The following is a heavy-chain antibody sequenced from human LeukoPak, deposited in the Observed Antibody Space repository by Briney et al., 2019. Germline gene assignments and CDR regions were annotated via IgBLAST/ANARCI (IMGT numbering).Heavy chain of an antibody. CDR2: IYSDGST. V-gene: IGHV3-66*01. J-gene: IGHJ4*02. Sequence: PGGSLGPSCQPLESTVTTNYMNGVGKLQGRGLEWFSLIYSDGSTYYADSVKGRFTISRDKSNNMLYLQMNNLRAEDTAMYYCARDPPAVLLGTYGWGQGALVTVSS. D-gene: IGHD2/OR15-2a*01. CDR1: ESTVTTNY. CDR3: ARDPPAVLLGTYG.